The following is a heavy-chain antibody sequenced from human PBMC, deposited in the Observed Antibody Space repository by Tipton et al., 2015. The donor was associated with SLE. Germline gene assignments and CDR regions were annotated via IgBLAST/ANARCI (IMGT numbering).Heavy chain of an antibody. CDR1: GFTFSSYS. Sequence: LSLTCAASGFTFSSYSMNWVRQAPGKGLEWVSYISSSSITIYYADSVRGRFTLSRDKAKNSLYLQMNSLRAEDTAVYYCVRDYSGYEGYYYYMDVWGKGTTVTVSS. V-gene: IGHV3-48*01. CDR3: VRDYSGYEGYYYYMDV. D-gene: IGHD5-12*01. J-gene: IGHJ6*03. CDR2: ISSSSITI.